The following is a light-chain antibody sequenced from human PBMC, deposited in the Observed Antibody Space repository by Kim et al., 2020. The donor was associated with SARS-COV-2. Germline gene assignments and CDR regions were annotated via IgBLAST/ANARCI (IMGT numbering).Light chain of an antibody. CDR1: SSNIGSKT. CDR2: TNN. J-gene: IGLJ3*02. Sequence: GQGFTIYCSGSSSNIGSKTVNWYQQVPGAAPKLLIYTNNQRPSGVPDRFSGSKSGTSASLAISGLQSEDEADYYCVAWDDSLNGLVFGGGTQLTVL. V-gene: IGLV1-44*01. CDR3: VAWDDSLNGLV.